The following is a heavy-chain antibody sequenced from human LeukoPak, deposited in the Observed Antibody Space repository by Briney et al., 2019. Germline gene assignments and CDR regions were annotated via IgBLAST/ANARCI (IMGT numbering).Heavy chain of an antibody. CDR1: GYSISSGYY. CDR3: AGGTEGYYMDV. Sequence: SETLSLTCTVSGYSISSGYYWGWIRQPPGKGLERIGSIYHSGSTYYNPSLKSRVTISVDTSKNQFSLKLSSVTAADTAVYYCAGGTEGYYMDVWGKGTTVTVSS. CDR2: IYHSGST. J-gene: IGHJ6*03. D-gene: IGHD1-1*01. V-gene: IGHV4-38-2*02.